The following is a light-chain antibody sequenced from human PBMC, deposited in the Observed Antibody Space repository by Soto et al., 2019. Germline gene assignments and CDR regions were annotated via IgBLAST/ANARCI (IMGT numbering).Light chain of an antibody. Sequence: QSALTQPASVSRSPGQSITISCTGTSSDVGGYNHVSWYQQHPGKAPKLMIYEVRNRPSGVSDRFSASKSGNTASLTISGLQAEDEADYYCSSYASTSAYVFGTGTKLTVL. CDR2: EVR. V-gene: IGLV2-14*01. CDR1: SSDVGGYNH. J-gene: IGLJ1*01. CDR3: SSYASTSAYV.